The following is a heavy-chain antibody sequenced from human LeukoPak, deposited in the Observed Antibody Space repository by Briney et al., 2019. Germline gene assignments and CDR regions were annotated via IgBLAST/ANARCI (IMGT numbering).Heavy chain of an antibody. D-gene: IGHD6-19*01. CDR3: ARTVPGHPDDYFDY. CDR1: GFTFSRYW. Sequence: GGSLRLSCAASGFTFSRYWMSWVRQAPGKGLERVAHMNQDGSEIFSIDSVKGRFTISRDNDKNSLYLHMSGLTVADTAVYYCARTVPGHPDDYFDYWGQGTLVTVSS. CDR2: MNQDGSEI. J-gene: IGHJ4*02. V-gene: IGHV3-7*01.